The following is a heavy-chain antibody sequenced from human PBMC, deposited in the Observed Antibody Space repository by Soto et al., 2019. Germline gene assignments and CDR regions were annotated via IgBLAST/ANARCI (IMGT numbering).Heavy chain of an antibody. CDR1: GFTFSSYA. D-gene: IGHD2-15*01. J-gene: IGHJ4*02. Sequence: QVQLVESGGGVVQPGRSLRLSCAASGFTFSSYAMHWVRQAPGKGLEWVAVISYDGSNKYYADSVKGRFTISRDNSTNTLYLQMNSLRAEDTAVYYCARPRGYCSGGSCSPNFDYWGQGTLVTVSS. CDR3: ARPRGYCSGGSCSPNFDY. V-gene: IGHV3-30-3*01. CDR2: ISYDGSNK.